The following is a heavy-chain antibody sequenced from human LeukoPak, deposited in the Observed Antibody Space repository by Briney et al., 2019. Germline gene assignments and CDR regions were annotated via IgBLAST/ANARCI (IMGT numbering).Heavy chain of an antibody. CDR3: ASGQQLGFDY. J-gene: IGHJ4*02. CDR2: ISSRSSYI. D-gene: IGHD6-13*01. V-gene: IGHV3-21*01. CDR1: GFTFSSYS. Sequence: GGSLTLSCPASGFTFSSYSINWVRQAPGMGLQWVSSISSRSSYIYYADSVKGRFTISRDNAKNSLYLQMNSLRAEDTAVYYCASGQQLGFDYWGQGTLVTVSS.